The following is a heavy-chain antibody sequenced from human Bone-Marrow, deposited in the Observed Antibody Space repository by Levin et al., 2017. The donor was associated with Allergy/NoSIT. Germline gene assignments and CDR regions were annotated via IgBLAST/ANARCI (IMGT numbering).Heavy chain of an antibody. CDR1: GFTFSSYE. V-gene: IGHV3-48*03. CDR2: ISSSGSTI. J-gene: IGHJ4*02. Sequence: LSLTCAASGFTFSSYEMDWVRQAPGKGLEWVSYISSSGSTIYYADSVKGRFTISRDNAKNSLSLQMNSLRAEDTAVYYCARDPSGDLGYWGQGTLATVSS. CDR3: ARDPSGDLGY. D-gene: IGHD3-10*01.